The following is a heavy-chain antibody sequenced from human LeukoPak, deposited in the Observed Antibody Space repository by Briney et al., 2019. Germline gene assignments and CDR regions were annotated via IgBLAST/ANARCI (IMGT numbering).Heavy chain of an antibody. Sequence: GGSLRLSCAASGFTVSSNHMNWVRQAPGKGLEWVSVNSSGSTYYADSVKGRFTISRHNSKNTLYLQMNSLRAEDTAVYYCGRVARGNYYHFDSWGQGTLVTVSS. CDR1: GFTVSSNH. D-gene: IGHD1-26*01. CDR2: NSSGST. V-gene: IGHV3-53*04. CDR3: GRVARGNYYHFDS. J-gene: IGHJ4*02.